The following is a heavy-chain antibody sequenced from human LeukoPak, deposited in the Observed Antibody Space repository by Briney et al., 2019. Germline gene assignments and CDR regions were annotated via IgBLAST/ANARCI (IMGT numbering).Heavy chain of an antibody. CDR2: IRYDGSNK. D-gene: IGHD5-24*01. CDR1: GFTFSSYA. J-gene: IGHJ4*02. CDR3: ANEMATITSLFDY. V-gene: IGHV3-30*02. Sequence: PGRSLRLSCAASGFTFSSYAMHWVRQAPGKGLEWVAFIRYDGSNKYYADSVKGRFTISRDNSKNTLYLQMNSLRAEDTAVYYCANEMATITSLFDYWGQGTLVTVSS.